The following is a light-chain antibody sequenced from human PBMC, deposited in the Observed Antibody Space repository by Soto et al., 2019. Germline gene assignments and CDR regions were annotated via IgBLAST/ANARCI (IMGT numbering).Light chain of an antibody. CDR3: QQSYSTLFT. CDR2: ATS. CDR1: QSISSY. V-gene: IGKV1-39*01. Sequence: DIQMTQSPSSLSASVGDRVTITCRASQSISSYLNWYQQKPGKAPKLLLFATSSLQSGVPSRFSGSGSGTDFTLTISSLQPEDFATYYCQQSYSTLFTFGPGTKVDIK. J-gene: IGKJ3*01.